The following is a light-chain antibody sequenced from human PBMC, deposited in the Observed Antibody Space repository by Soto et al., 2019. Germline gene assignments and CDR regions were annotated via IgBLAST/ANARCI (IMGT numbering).Light chain of an antibody. V-gene: IGKV3-15*01. J-gene: IGKJ1*01. CDR1: QSVSSD. CDR2: DAS. Sequence: EIVMTQSPATLSVSPGERASLSCRASQSVSSDLAWYQQKPGQAPRLLIYDASTRATGIPARFSGRGSGTEFTLTIRSLQSEDFAVYYCQQYNNLPPWTFGEGTKGEIK. CDR3: QQYNNLPPWT.